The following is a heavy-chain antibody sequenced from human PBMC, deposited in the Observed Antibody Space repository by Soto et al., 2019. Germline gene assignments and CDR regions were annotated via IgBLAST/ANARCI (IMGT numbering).Heavy chain of an antibody. CDR3: ARVNYGDYYYGMDV. CDR2: ICYTGSA. J-gene: IGHJ6*02. Sequence: SETLSLTCTVSGGSINYFYWTWIRQPPGKGLEWIGYICYTGSANYNASLKSRLTLSVDTSKNQFSLKLSSVTAADTALYYCARVNYGDYYYGMDVWGQGTTVTDSS. V-gene: IGHV4-59*01. CDR1: GGSINYFY. D-gene: IGHD4-17*01.